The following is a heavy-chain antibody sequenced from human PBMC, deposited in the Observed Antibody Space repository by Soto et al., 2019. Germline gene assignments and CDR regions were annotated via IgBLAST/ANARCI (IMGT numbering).Heavy chain of an antibody. V-gene: IGHV1-18*01. J-gene: IGHJ5*02. CDR2: ISAYNGNT. CDR3: ARVPGIVVVRRWFDP. D-gene: IGHD2-2*01. Sequence: ASVKVSCKASGYTFTSYGISWVRQAPGQGLEWMGWISAYNGNTNYAQKLQGRVTMTTDTSTSTAYMELRSLRSDDTAVYYFARVPGIVVVRRWFDPWGQGTLVTVSS. CDR1: GYTFTSYG.